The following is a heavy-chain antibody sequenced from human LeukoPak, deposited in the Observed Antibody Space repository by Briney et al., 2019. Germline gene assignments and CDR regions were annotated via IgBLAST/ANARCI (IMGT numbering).Heavy chain of an antibody. D-gene: IGHD3-3*01. J-gene: IGHJ4*02. Sequence: SQTLSLTCTVSGGSISSGDYYWSWIRQPPGKGLEWIGYIYYSGSTYYNPSLKSRVTISVDTSKNQCSLKLSSVTAADTAVYYCAREGSGAAMMVFDYWGQGTLVTVSS. CDR3: AREGSGAAMMVFDY. CDR1: GGSISSGDYY. V-gene: IGHV4-30-4*01. CDR2: IYYSGST.